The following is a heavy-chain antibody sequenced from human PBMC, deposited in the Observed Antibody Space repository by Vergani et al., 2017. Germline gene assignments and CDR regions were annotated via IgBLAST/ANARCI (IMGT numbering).Heavy chain of an antibody. CDR3: ASEESRIVGTRAGFDY. CDR1: GYTFTSYG. V-gene: IGHV1-18*01. CDR2: ISAYNGNT. D-gene: IGHD3-22*01. J-gene: IGHJ4*02. Sequence: QVQLVQSGAEVKKPGASVKVSCKASGYTFTSYGISWVRQAPGQGLDWMGWISAYNGNTNYAQNLQGRGTMTTATYTSTAHMELRSLRSDDTAVYYFASEESRIVGTRAGFDYWGQGTLVTVSS.